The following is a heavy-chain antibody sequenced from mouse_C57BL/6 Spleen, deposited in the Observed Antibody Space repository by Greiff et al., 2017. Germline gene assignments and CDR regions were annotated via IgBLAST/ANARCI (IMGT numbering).Heavy chain of an antibody. Sequence: QVQLQQSGAELVKPGASVKMSCKASGYTFTSYWITWVKQRPGQGLEWIGDIYPGSGSTNYNEKFKSKATLTVDTSASTAYMQRSSLTSEDSAVYYCARGDGSSYHSFAYWGQGTLVTVSA. D-gene: IGHD1-1*01. V-gene: IGHV1-55*01. CDR3: ARGDGSSYHSFAY. J-gene: IGHJ3*01. CDR1: GYTFTSYW. CDR2: IYPGSGST.